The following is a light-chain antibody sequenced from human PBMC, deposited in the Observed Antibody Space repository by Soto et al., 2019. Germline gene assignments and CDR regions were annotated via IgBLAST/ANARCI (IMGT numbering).Light chain of an antibody. J-gene: IGKJ5*01. V-gene: IGKV3-15*01. CDR1: QSVSSN. Sequence: EIVMTQSPATLSVSPGERATLSCRASQSVSSNLAWYQQKPGQAPRLLIYGASTRATGIPARFSGSGSGTEFTLTISSLQSEDFAVYYCQQYNNWPLRNTFSQGTRLEIK. CDR2: GAS. CDR3: QQYNNWPLRNT.